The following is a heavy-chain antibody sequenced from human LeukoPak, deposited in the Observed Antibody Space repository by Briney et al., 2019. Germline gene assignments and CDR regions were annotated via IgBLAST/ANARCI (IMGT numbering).Heavy chain of an antibody. V-gene: IGHV3-13*01. CDR2: IGTAADT. D-gene: IGHD1-7*01. CDR3: ARGPIVGITETKGYFDY. CDR1: GFTFSSYD. J-gene: IGHJ4*02. Sequence: GGSLRLYCASTGFTFSSYDMHWVRQATGRGLEWVSSIGTAADTYYPGSVKGRFTLSRENTKNSLYLQMNSLRAGDTAVYYCARGPIVGITETKGYFDYWGQGILVTVSS.